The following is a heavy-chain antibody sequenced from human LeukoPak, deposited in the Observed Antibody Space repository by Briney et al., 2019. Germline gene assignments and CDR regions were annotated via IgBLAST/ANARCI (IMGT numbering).Heavy chain of an antibody. Sequence: GGSLRLSCAASGFTVSSNYMSWVRQAPGKGLEWVSVIYSGGSTYYADSVKGRFTISRDNSKNTLYLQMNSLRAEDTAVYYCARCLRDWLAAFDIWGQGTMVTVSS. CDR3: ARCLRDWLAAFDI. D-gene: IGHD3-9*01. CDR2: IYSGGST. V-gene: IGHV3-53*01. J-gene: IGHJ3*02. CDR1: GFTVSSNY.